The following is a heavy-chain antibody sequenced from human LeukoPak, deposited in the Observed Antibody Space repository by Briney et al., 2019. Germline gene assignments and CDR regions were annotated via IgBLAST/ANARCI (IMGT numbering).Heavy chain of an antibody. D-gene: IGHD6-19*01. Sequence: ASVKVSCKASGYTFHNYGISWVRQAPGQGLEWMGWISAYNGNTNYAQKLQGRVTMTTDTSTSTAYMELRSLRSDDTAVYYCAGPGSWLDPFDYWGQGTLVTVSS. V-gene: IGHV1-18*01. J-gene: IGHJ4*02. CDR3: AGPGSWLDPFDY. CDR2: ISAYNGNT. CDR1: GYTFHNYG.